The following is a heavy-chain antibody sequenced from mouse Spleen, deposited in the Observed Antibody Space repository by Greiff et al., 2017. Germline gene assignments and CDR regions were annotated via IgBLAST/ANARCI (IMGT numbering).Heavy chain of an antibody. V-gene: IGHV1-15*01. CDR3: TRGGYYDYDVTY. CDR2: IDPETGGT. J-gene: IGHJ3*01. CDR1: GYTFTDYE. D-gene: IGHD2-4*01. Sequence: QVQLQQSGAELVRPGASVTLSCKASGYTFTDYEMHWVKQTPVHGLEWIGAIDPETGGTAYNQKFKGKAILTADKSSSTAYMELRSLTSEDSAVYYCTRGGYYDYDVTYWGQGTLVTVSA.